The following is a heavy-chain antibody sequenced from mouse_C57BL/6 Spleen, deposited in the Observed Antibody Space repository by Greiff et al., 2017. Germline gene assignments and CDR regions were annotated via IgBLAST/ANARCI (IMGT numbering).Heavy chain of an antibody. J-gene: IGHJ2*01. V-gene: IGHV1-82*01. CDR1: GYAFSSSW. D-gene: IGHD1-3*01. CDR3: ASLYERDY. CDR2: IYPGDGDT. Sequence: VQLQQSGPELVKPGASVKISCKASGYAFSSSWMNWVKQRPGKGLEWIGRIYPGDGDTNYNGKFKGKATLTADKSSSTGYMQLSSLTSEDSAVYFCASLYERDYWGQGTTLTVSS.